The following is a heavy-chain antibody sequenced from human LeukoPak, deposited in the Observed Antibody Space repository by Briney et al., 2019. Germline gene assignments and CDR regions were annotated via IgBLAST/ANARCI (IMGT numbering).Heavy chain of an antibody. Sequence: GGSLRLSCAASGFTFNKYWMSWVRQAPGKGLEWVATIKTDGSQKYYVDSVKGRFSISRDNAKNSLYLQMNSLRAEDTAVYYCAGGIAVAGKDWGQGTLVTVSS. V-gene: IGHV3-7*01. J-gene: IGHJ4*02. CDR3: AGGIAVAGKD. CDR2: IKTDGSQK. CDR1: GFTFNKYW. D-gene: IGHD6-19*01.